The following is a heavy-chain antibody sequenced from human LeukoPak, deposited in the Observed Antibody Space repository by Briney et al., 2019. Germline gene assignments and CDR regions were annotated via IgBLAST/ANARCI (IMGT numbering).Heavy chain of an antibody. D-gene: IGHD5-18*01. CDR3: ARFTREKKRGYSYGHGGGSSWFDP. CDR1: GFTVSSNY. CDR2: IYSGGST. V-gene: IGHV3-66*02. Sequence: PGGSLRLSCAASGFTVSSNYMSWVRQAPGKGLEWVSVIYSGGSTYYADSVKGRFTISRDNSKNTLYLQMNSLRAEDTAVYYCARFTREKKRGYSYGHGGGSSWFDPWGQGTLVTVSS. J-gene: IGHJ5*02.